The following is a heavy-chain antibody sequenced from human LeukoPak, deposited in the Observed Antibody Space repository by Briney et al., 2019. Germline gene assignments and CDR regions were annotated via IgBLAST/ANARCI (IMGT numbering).Heavy chain of an antibody. CDR1: GFTFSNAW. CDR3: TTECSSTSCYAFDY. CDR2: IKSKTDGGTT. Sequence: PGGSLRLSCAASGFTFSNAWMSWVRQAPGKGLEWVGCIKSKTDGGTTDYAAPVKGRFTISRDDSKNTLYLQMNSLKTEDTAVYYCTTECSSTSCYAFDYWGQGTLVTVSS. V-gene: IGHV3-15*01. D-gene: IGHD2-2*01. J-gene: IGHJ4*02.